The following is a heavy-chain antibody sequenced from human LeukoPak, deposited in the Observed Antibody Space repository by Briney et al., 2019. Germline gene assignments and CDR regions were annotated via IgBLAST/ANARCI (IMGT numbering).Heavy chain of an antibody. J-gene: IGHJ4*02. V-gene: IGHV4-4*07. CDR1: GDSISSYY. Sequence: SETLSLTCTVSGDSISSYYWSWIRQPAGKGLEWIGRIYSTGSTNYNPSLKSRVTMSVDTSKNQFPLRLRSVTAADPAVYYCARQIASAGTAGFDFWGQGALVTVSS. D-gene: IGHD6-13*01. CDR3: ARQIASAGTAGFDF. CDR2: IYSTGST.